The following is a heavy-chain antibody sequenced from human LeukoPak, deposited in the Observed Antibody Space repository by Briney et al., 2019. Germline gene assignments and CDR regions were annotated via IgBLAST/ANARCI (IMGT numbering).Heavy chain of an antibody. CDR2: TYYKSKWYN. J-gene: IGHJ4*02. CDR1: GDSVSSNSAA. Sequence: SQTLSLTCAISGDSVSSNSAAWNWIRQSPSRGLEWLGRTYYKSKWYNNYAVSVKSRISINPDTSKNQFSLQLNSVTPEDTAVYFCARARDYGDISFDYWGQGALVTVSS. D-gene: IGHD4-17*01. CDR3: ARARDYGDISFDY. V-gene: IGHV6-1*01.